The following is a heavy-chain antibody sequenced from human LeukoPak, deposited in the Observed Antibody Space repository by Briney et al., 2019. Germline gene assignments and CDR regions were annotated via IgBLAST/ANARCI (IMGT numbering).Heavy chain of an antibody. D-gene: IGHD3-10*01. CDR2: IYYSGTT. V-gene: IGHV4-59*08. CDR3: ARLTANYFGDERVYYFDY. Sequence: SETLSLTRTVSGGSMSNYYWSWIRQPPGKRLEWVGSIYYSGTTNFNPSLKSRVTISIDTSKNQFSLKLNSVTAADTAVFYCARLTANYFGDERVYYFDYWGQGTLVTVSS. J-gene: IGHJ4*02. CDR1: GGSMSNYY.